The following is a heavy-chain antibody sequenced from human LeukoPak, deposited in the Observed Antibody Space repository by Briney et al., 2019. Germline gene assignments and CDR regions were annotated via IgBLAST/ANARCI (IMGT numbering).Heavy chain of an antibody. CDR3: ARTPDYCTSTACYADYYYGMGV. Sequence: SETLSLTCIVSGGSVTTYYWTWIRQPPGKGLEWIGYVYYSGNTNYNPSLESRVTISVDVPKNRVSLRLSSVTAADTAVYYCARTPDYCTSTACYADYYYGMGVWGPGATVTVSS. CDR1: GGSVTTYY. D-gene: IGHD2-2*01. CDR2: VYYSGNT. V-gene: IGHV4-59*08. J-gene: IGHJ6*02.